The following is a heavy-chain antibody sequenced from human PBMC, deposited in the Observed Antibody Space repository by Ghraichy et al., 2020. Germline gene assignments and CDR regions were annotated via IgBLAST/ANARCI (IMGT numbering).Heavy chain of an antibody. V-gene: IGHV4-61*01. Sequence: SQTLSLTCTVSGDSVTSDSSYWSWIRQPPGKGLEWIGYASYSGTTNYNPSLKSRVTMSVDTSKSQFSLRLTSVTAADTAVYYCARETLGNPYRGYFQNWGQGTLVTVSS. CDR1: GDSVTSDSSY. D-gene: IGHD1-14*01. CDR3: ARETLGNPYRGYFQN. CDR2: ASYSGTT. J-gene: IGHJ1*01.